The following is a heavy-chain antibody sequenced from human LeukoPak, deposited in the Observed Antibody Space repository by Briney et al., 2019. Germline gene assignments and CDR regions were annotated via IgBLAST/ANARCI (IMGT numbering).Heavy chain of an antibody. CDR1: GGSIGSGGYY. J-gene: IGHJ4*02. V-gene: IGHV4-31*03. Sequence: SETLSLTCTVSGGSIGSGGYYWSWIRQHPGTGLEWIGYIYYSGSTYYNPSLKSRVTISVDTSKNQFSLKLSSVTAADTAVYYCARGVWFGELLYYPHFDYWGQGTLVTVSS. CDR3: ARGVWFGELLYYPHFDY. CDR2: IYYSGST. D-gene: IGHD3-10*01.